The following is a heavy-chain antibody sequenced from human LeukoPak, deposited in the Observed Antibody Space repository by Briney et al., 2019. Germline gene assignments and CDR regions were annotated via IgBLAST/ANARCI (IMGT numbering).Heavy chain of an antibody. J-gene: IGHJ4*02. V-gene: IGHV4-59*12. CDR3: ARDGSGNLDY. CDR2: VYYSGST. CDR1: GGSSSPYY. Sequence: SETLSLICTVSGGSSSPYYWSWIRQPPGKGLEWIGYVYYSGSTNYNPSLKSRVTISVDTSKNQFSLKLSSVTAADTAVYYCARDGSGNLDYWGQGTLVTVSS. D-gene: IGHD6-19*01.